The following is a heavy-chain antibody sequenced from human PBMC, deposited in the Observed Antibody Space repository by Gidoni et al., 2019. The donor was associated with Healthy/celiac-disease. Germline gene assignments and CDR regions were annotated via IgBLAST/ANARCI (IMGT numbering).Heavy chain of an antibody. D-gene: IGHD3-16*01. CDR3: ARDGGAFYYYGMDV. V-gene: IGHV3-33*01. CDR1: GFTFSSYG. Sequence: QVQLVESGGGVVQPGRSLRLSCAASGFTFSSYGMHWVRQAPVKGLEWVAVIWYDGSNKYYADSVKGRFTISRDNSKNTLYLQMNSLRAEDTAVYYCARDGGAFYYYGMDVWGQGTTVTVSS. J-gene: IGHJ6*02. CDR2: IWYDGSNK.